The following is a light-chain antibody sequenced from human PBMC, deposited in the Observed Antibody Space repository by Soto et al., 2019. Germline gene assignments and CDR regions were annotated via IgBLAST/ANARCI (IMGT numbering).Light chain of an antibody. V-gene: IGKV3D-15*01. J-gene: IGKJ5*01. CDR2: GAS. Sequence: IVLTQSPGTLSLSPGERATLSCRASQSVSSNNLAWYQQRPGQAPRVVIYGASTRATGIPERFSGSGSGTEFTLTISSLQSEDFAVYYCHHYTNWPITFGQGTRLENK. CDR3: HHYTNWPIT. CDR1: QSVSSN.